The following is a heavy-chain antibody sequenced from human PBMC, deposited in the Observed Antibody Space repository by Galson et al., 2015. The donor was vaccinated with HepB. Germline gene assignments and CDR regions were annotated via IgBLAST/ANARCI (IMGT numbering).Heavy chain of an antibody. V-gene: IGHV4-39*01. D-gene: IGHD1-26*01. J-gene: IGHJ4*02. CDR2: IYYSGST. CDR3: ARVRALVYRSGSYGFGGDFDY. CDR1: GGSLSSSSYY. Sequence: TLSLTCTVSGGSLSSSSYYWGWIRQPPGKGLEWIGSIYYSGSTYYNPSLKSRVTISVDTSKNQFSLKLSSVTAADTAVYYCARVRALVYRSGSYGFGGDFDYWGQGTLVTVSS.